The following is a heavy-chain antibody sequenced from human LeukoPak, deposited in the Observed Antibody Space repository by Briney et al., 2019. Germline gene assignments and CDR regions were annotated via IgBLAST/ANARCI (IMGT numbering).Heavy chain of an antibody. CDR3: ARSSSGWYPSHY. V-gene: IGHV1-2*06. J-gene: IGHJ4*02. CDR2: INPNSGGT. D-gene: IGHD6-19*01. Sequence: ASVKVSCKASGYTFTGYYMHWVRQAPGQGLEWMGRINPNSGGTNYAQKFQGRVTMTRGTSISTAYMELSRLRSDDTAVYYCARSSSGWYPSHYWGQGTLVTVSS. CDR1: GYTFTGYY.